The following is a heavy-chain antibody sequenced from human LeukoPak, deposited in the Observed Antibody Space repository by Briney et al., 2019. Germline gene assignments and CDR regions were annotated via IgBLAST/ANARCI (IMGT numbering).Heavy chain of an antibody. CDR3: AKDDLYGKFDY. Sequence: GGSLRLSCAASGFSFSTYGMSWVRQAPGKGLEWVSAITSSGGSTYYADSVKGRFTISRDNSKHTMYLQMNSLRAEDTAVYYCAKDDLYGKFDYWGPGTLATVSS. V-gene: IGHV3-23*01. J-gene: IGHJ4*02. CDR1: GFSFSTYG. D-gene: IGHD4-17*01. CDR2: ITSSGGST.